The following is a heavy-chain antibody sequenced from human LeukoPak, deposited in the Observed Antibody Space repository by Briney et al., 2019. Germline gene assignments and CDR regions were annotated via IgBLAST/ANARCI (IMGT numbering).Heavy chain of an antibody. CDR1: GFTFSTYA. CDR2: MHHDGSSK. D-gene: IGHD3-22*01. V-gene: IGHV3-30*02. J-gene: IGHJ4*02. Sequence: GRSLRLSCAASGFTFSTYAMHWVRQAPGQGLEWVAFMHHDGSSKYYEDSVKGRFTISRDNSNNTLYLQMNSLRPEDTAVYYCAAPGDGSGYYPVDWGQGTLVTVSS. CDR3: AAPGDGSGYYPVD.